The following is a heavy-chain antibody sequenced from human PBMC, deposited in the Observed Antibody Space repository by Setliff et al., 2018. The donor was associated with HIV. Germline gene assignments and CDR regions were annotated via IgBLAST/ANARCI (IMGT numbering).Heavy chain of an antibody. J-gene: IGHJ6*03. CDR2: IYYSGST. CDR1: GDSISSSSYY. V-gene: IGHV4-39*02. CDR3: ARDRSNWNYGKNYMDV. Sequence: SETLSLTCTVSGDSISSSSYYWGWIRQPPGKGLEWIGSIYYSGSTYYNPSLTSRVTISVDTSKNQFSLKLSSVTAADTAVYYCARDRSNWNYGKNYMDVWGKGTTVTVSS. D-gene: IGHD1-7*01.